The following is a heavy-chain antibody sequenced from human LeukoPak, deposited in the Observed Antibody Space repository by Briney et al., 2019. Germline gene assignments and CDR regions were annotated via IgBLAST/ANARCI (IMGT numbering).Heavy chain of an antibody. Sequence: PSETLSLTCTVSGGSISSSSYYWGWIRQPPGKGLEWIGSIYYSGSTYYNPSLKSRVTISVDTSKNQFSLKLSSVTAADTAVYYCARLPLRYFDQFDYWGQGTLVTVSS. D-gene: IGHD3-9*01. CDR1: GGSISSSSYY. V-gene: IGHV4-39*01. J-gene: IGHJ4*02. CDR3: ARLPLRYFDQFDY. CDR2: IYYSGST.